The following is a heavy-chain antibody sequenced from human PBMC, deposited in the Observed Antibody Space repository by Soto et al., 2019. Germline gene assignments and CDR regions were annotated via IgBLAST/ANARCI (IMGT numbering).Heavy chain of an antibody. CDR2: ISYDGSNK. Sequence: GGSLRLSCAASGFTFSSYAMHWVRQAPGKGLEWVAVISYDGSNKYYADSVKGRFTISRDNSKNTLYLQMNSLRAEDTAVYYCAREFRYYFDYWGQGTLVTVSS. CDR3: AREFRYYFDY. V-gene: IGHV3-30-3*01. CDR1: GFTFSSYA. J-gene: IGHJ4*02.